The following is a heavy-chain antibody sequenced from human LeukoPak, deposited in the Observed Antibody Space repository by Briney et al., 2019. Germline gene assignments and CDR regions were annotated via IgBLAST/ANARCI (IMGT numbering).Heavy chain of an antibody. CDR2: IYSGGST. J-gene: IGHJ3*02. CDR1: GFTVSSNY. CDR3: ARVGKYYYDSTGRAFDI. V-gene: IGHV3-66*01. D-gene: IGHD3-22*01. Sequence: GGSLRLSCAASGFTVSSNYMSWVRQAPGKGLEWVSVIYSGGSTYYADSVKGRFTISRDNSKNTLYLQMNSLRAEDTAVYYCARVGKYYYDSTGRAFDIWGQGTMVTVSS.